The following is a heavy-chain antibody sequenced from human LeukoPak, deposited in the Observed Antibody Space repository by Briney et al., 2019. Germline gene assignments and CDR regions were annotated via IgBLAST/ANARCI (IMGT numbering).Heavy chain of an antibody. CDR1: GFTFSGYY. V-gene: IGHV3-11*04. J-gene: IGHJ4*02. CDR2: ISNSGDFK. Sequence: GGSLRLSCEASGFTFSGYYMSWIRQAPGKGLEWVSYISNSGDFKTYADSVNGRFTISRDNAKNSLYLQMNSLSADDTAVYYCAVTTGLGPGGHLAHWGQGTLVIVSS. CDR3: AVTTGLGPGGHLAH. D-gene: IGHD4-11*01.